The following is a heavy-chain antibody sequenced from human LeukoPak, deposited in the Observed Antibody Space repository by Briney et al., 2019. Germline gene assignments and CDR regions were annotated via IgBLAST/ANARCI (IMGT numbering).Heavy chain of an antibody. D-gene: IGHD6-19*01. V-gene: IGHV3-15*01. CDR1: GFTFNDAW. CDR2: IKSKTDGGTT. CDR3: TTTLAVAGTSMGY. J-gene: IGHJ4*02. Sequence: GGSLRLSCAASGFTFNDAWMTWVRQAPGKGLEWVGRIKSKTDGGTTDYAAPVKGRFTISRGDSKTTLYLQMNSLKTEDTAVYYCTTTLAVAGTSMGYWGQGTLVTVSS.